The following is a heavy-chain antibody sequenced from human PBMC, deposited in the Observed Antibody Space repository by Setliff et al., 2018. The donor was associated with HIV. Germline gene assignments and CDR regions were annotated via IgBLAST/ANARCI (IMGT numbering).Heavy chain of an antibody. Sequence: PSETLSLTCTVSGDSIGDYYWNWIRQPAGKGLEWIGRVYASAYSNYNPSLKSRVTTSVDTSQNQFSLKLRSVNAADTAVYYCARDWVTRSNYYGSGSPWYFDFWGRGMLVTVSS. V-gene: IGHV4-4*07. CDR1: GDSIGDYY. D-gene: IGHD3-10*01. CDR2: VYASAYS. CDR3: ARDWVTRSNYYGSGSPWYFDF. J-gene: IGHJ2*01.